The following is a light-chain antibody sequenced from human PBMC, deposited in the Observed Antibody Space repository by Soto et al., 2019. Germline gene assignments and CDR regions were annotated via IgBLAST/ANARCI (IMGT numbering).Light chain of an antibody. J-gene: IGKJ2*01. CDR2: GAS. CDR1: QSVSTN. V-gene: IGKV3-15*01. Sequence: EIVMTQPPATLSVSPGERATLSCRASQSVSTNLAWYQQKPGQAPRLLIYGASTRATGVPARFSGSGSGTEFTLTISSLQSEDFAVYYCQQYHNWPPYTFGQGTKLEIK. CDR3: QQYHNWPPYT.